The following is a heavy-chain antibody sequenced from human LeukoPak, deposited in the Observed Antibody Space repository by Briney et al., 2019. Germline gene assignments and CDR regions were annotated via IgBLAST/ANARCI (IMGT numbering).Heavy chain of an antibody. CDR3: AKEGFDS. Sequence: GGSLRLSCAASGFTFSSYVMSWVRQAPGKGLERVSSISNSAGSTYYADSVKGRFTISRDNSKNTLYLQMNSLRAEGTAVYYCAKEGFDSWGQGTLVTVSS. J-gene: IGHJ4*02. CDR2: ISNSAGST. CDR1: GFTFSSYV. V-gene: IGHV3-23*01.